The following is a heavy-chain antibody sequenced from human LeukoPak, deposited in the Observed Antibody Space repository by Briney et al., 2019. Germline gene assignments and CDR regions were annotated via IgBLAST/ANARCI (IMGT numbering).Heavy chain of an antibody. CDR1: GGSISGYY. J-gene: IGHJ4*02. CDR2: IYSSGST. D-gene: IGHD1-20*01. Sequence: SETLSLTCTVSGGSISGYYWSWIRQCPGKGLEWIGYIYSSGSTNYNPSLNGRVTISVDTSNNHFSLKLVSVAAADTAVYFCARYNWGYGAFDYWGQGTLVAVSS. V-gene: IGHV4-59*01. CDR3: ARYNWGYGAFDY.